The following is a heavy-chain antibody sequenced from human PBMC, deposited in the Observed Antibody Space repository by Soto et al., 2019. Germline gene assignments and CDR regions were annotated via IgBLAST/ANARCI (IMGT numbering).Heavy chain of an antibody. CDR1: GGTISSGGYF. Sequence: PSETLSLTCTVAGGTISSGGYFWSWIRQHPGKGLEWIGYMYHSGSTYHNPSLKSRVTISVDTSENQLSLNLTSVTAADTAVYYCARVTYYGYYFDYWGQGTLVTVSS. J-gene: IGHJ4*02. D-gene: IGHD2-21*01. V-gene: IGHV4-31*03. CDR2: MYHSGST. CDR3: ARVTYYGYYFDY.